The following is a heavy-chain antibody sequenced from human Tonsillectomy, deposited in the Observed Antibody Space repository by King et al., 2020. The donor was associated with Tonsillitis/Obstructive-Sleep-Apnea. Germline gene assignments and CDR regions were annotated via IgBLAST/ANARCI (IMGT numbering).Heavy chain of an antibody. CDR2: LSSSGSNT. CDR1: GFTLSNYA. V-gene: IGHV3-23*04. CDR3: AKESGYTY. Sequence: VQLVESGGGLVQPGGSLRLSCAASGFTLSNYAMVWVRQAPGKGLEWVSALSSSGSNTYYAESVKGRFTISRDSSKNTLYLQLSSLRADDTAVYYCAKESGYTYWGQGTLVTVSS. D-gene: IGHD5-12*01. J-gene: IGHJ4*02.